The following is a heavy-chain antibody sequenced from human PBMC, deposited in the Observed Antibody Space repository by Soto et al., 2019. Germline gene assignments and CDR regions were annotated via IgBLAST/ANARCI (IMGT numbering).Heavy chain of an antibody. J-gene: IGHJ6*02. CDR2: IYHSGST. D-gene: IGHD5-12*01. V-gene: IGHV4-4*02. CDR1: GGSISSTNW. Sequence: SETLSLTCAVSGGSISSTNWWSWVRQPPGKGLEWIGEIYHSGSTNYNPSLKSRVTISVDTSKNQFSLKLSSVTPEDTAVYYCARAVWLRIGPYYYYYYGMDVWGQGTTVTVSS. CDR3: ARAVWLRIGPYYYYYYGMDV.